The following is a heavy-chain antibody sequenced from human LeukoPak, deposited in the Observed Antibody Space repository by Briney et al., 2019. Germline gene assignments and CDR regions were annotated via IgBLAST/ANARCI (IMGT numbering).Heavy chain of an antibody. D-gene: IGHD2-2*01. CDR2: IIPLLGVR. V-gene: IGHV1-69*04. CDR3: ARGRLYCSGTSCSRGIDY. Sequence: ASVKVSCKASGGTFSDHAVSWVRQAPGQGLEWMGRIIPLLGVRSYAQKFQDRVTVSADKSTGTAYMELSSLRSEDSALYYCARGRLYCSGTSCSRGIDYWGQGTLVTVSS. CDR1: GGTFSDHA. J-gene: IGHJ4*02.